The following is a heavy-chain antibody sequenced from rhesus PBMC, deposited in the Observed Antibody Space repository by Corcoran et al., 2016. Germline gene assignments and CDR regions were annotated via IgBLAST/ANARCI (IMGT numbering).Heavy chain of an antibody. CDR3: ARDRAEPQLVRYGLDS. CDR1: GGSISGYYY. CDR2: NDGNSASP. V-gene: IGHV4-73*01. J-gene: IGHJ6*01. D-gene: IGHD6-25*01. Sequence: QVKLQQWGEGLVKPSETLSLTCAVYGGSISGYYYWSWIRQAPGKGLEWIGNNDGNSASPNHTPALKNRVTISKGPSKNPFSLELRSVTAADTAVDYLARDRAEPQLVRYGLDSWGQGGVGTGSS.